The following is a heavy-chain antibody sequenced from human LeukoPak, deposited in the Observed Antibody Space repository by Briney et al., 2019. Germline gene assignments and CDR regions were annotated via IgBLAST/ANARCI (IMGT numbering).Heavy chain of an antibody. CDR1: GFIFSSYW. CDR3: ARAFHVGWTPY. J-gene: IGHJ4*02. Sequence: QAGGSLRLSCAASGFIFSSYWMHWVRQAPGKGLVWVSRINTDGSSTTYADSVKGRFTISRDNAKNTLYLQMNSLRAEDTAVYYCARAFHVGWTPYWGQGTLVTVSS. V-gene: IGHV3-74*01. CDR2: INTDGSST. D-gene: IGHD1-26*01.